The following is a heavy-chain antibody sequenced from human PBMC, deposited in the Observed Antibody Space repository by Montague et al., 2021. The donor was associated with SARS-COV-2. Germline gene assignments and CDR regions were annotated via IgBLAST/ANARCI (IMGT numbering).Heavy chain of an antibody. CDR1: GFTFNSYW. V-gene: IGHV3-74*01. CDR3: ARGGPLSYYYYGMDV. CDR2: INSDGTTT. D-gene: IGHD1-14*01. Sequence: SLRLSCAASGFTFNSYWMHWVRQAPGKGLVWVSCINSDGTTTTYADSVKGRFTTSRDNAKDTLYLQMNSLRAEDTALYFCARGGPLSYYYYGMDVWGQGTTVTVSS. J-gene: IGHJ6*02.